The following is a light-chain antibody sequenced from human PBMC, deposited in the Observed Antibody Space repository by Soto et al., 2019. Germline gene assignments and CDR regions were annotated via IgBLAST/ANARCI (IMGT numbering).Light chain of an antibody. CDR3: QQRSNWPPLT. Sequence: IAMTQSPATRSVSPGERATLSCRASQSVSSKLAWYQQKPGQAPRLLIYDASTRATGIPARFSGSGSGTDFTLTISSLEPEDFAVYYCQQRSNWPPLTFGQGTRLEIK. J-gene: IGKJ5*01. CDR1: QSVSSK. CDR2: DAS. V-gene: IGKV3-11*01.